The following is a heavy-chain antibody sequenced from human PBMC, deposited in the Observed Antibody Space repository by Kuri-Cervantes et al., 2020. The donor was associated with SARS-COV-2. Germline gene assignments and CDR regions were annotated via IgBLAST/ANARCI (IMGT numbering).Heavy chain of an antibody. D-gene: IGHD2-2*01. Sequence: SGPTLVKPTQTLTLTCTFSGFSLSTSGMCVSWIRQPPGKGLEWIGYIYYSGSTYYNPSLKSRVTISVDTSKNQFSLKLSSVTAADTAVYYCAREFVVVPAARKLRGRPNWFDPWGQGTLVTVSS. J-gene: IGHJ5*02. CDR1: GFSLSTSGMC. V-gene: IGHV4-30-4*08. CDR2: IYYSGST. CDR3: AREFVVVPAARKLRGRPNWFDP.